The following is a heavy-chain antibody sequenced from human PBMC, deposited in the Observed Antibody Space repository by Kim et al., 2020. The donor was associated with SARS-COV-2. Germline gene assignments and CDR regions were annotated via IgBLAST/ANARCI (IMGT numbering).Heavy chain of an antibody. CDR2: INPNSGGT. D-gene: IGHD4-17*01. CDR3: ARDRPNDYGDPLDSYYYYGMDV. Sequence: ASVKVSCKASGYTFTGYYMHWVRQAPGQGLEWMGRINPNSGGTNYAKKFQGRVTMTRDTSISTAYMELSRLRSDDTAVYYCARDRPNDYGDPLDSYYYYGMDVWGQGTTVTVSS. J-gene: IGHJ6*02. CDR1: GYTFTGYY. V-gene: IGHV1-2*06.